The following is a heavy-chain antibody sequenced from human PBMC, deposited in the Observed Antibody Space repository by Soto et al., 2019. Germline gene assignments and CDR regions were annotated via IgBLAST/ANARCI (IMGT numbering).Heavy chain of an antibody. CDR2: IYYSGST. CDR3: ASHVDIVATIFDY. CDR1: GGSISSGDYY. J-gene: IGHJ4*02. V-gene: IGHV4-30-4*01. Sequence: SETLSLTCTVSGGSISSGDYYWSWIRQPPGKGLEWIGYIYYSGSTYYNPSLKSRVTISVDTSKNQFSLKLSSVTAADTAVYYCASHVDIVATIFDYWGQGTLVTVS. D-gene: IGHD5-12*01.